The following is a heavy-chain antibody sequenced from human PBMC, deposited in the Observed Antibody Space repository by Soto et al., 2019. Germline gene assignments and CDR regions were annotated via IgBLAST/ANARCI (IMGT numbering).Heavy chain of an antibody. J-gene: IGHJ2*01. D-gene: IGHD3-22*01. Sequence: QVQLVQSGAEVKKPGASLKVSCKASGYTFTSYGINWVRQAPGQGLEWMGWISAYNGHTNYAQKLQGRVTMTTDTXXSTAYMELRRLRSDDTAVYFCARDESMIAASSFDLWGRGTLVTVSS. V-gene: IGHV1-18*01. CDR2: ISAYNGHT. CDR3: ARDESMIAASSFDL. CDR1: GYTFTSYG.